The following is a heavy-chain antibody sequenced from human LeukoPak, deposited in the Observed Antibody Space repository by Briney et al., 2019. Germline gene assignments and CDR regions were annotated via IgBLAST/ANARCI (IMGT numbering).Heavy chain of an antibody. CDR3: ARQRIVGATNERGYYFDY. V-gene: IGHV4-30-4*08. CDR2: IYYSGST. D-gene: IGHD1-26*01. Sequence: PSETLSLTCTVSGGSISSGDYYWSWIRQPPGKGLEWIGYIYYSGSTYYNPPLKSRVTISVDTSKNQFSLKLSSVTAADTAVYYCARQRIVGATNERGYYFDYWGQGTLVTVSS. CDR1: GGSISSGDYY. J-gene: IGHJ4*02.